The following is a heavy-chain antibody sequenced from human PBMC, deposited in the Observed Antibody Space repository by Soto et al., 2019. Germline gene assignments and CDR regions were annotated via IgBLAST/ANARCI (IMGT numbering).Heavy chain of an antibody. CDR2: IYHSGST. Sequence: SATLSLTCAVFGGSISSGGYSWSWIRQPPGKGLEWIGYIYHSGSTYYNPSLKSRVTISVDRSKNQFSLKLSSVTAADTAVYYCARGGDYVPFDYWGQGTLVTVSS. CDR1: GGSISSGGYS. CDR3: ARGGDYVPFDY. D-gene: IGHD4-17*01. J-gene: IGHJ4*02. V-gene: IGHV4-30-2*01.